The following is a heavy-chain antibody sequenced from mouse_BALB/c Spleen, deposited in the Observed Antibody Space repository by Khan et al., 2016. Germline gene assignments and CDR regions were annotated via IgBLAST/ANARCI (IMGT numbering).Heavy chain of an antibody. J-gene: IGHJ2*01. CDR2: ISYSGST. CDR3: ARTARIKY. V-gene: IGHV3-2*02. D-gene: IGHD1-2*01. Sequence: EVQLQESGPGLVKPSQSISLTCTVTGYSITSGYGWNWIRQFPGNKLEWMGYISYSGSTNYNPSLKGRISITRDTSKNQFFLQLNSVTTEDTATYYCARTARIKYWGQGTTLTVSS. CDR1: GYSITSGYG.